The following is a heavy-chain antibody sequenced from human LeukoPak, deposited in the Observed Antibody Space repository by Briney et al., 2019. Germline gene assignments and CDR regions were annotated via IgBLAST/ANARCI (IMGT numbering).Heavy chain of an antibody. J-gene: IGHJ5*02. D-gene: IGHD6-13*01. CDR1: GGSISSYY. V-gene: IGHV4-59*01. CDR3: ARGAAAAAWFDP. CDR2: IYYSGST. Sequence: SETLSLTSTVSGGSISSYYWSWIRQPPGKGLEWIGYIYYSGSTNYNPSLKSRVTISVDTSKNQFSLKLSSVTAADTAVYYCARGAAAAAWFDPWGQGTLVTVSS.